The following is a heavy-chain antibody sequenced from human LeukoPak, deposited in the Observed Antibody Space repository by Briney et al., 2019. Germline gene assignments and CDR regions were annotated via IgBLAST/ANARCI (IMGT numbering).Heavy chain of an antibody. D-gene: IGHD1-26*01. J-gene: IGHJ4*02. Sequence: PGGSLRLSCTVSGFTVSSNSMSWVRQAPGRGLEWVSFIYSDNTHYSDSVKGRFTISRDNSKNTLYLQMNSLGAEDTAVYYCAKRGAEVGATVAPGDYWGQGTLVTVSS. CDR2: IYSDNT. V-gene: IGHV3-53*01. CDR1: GFTVSSNS. CDR3: AKRGAEVGATVAPGDY.